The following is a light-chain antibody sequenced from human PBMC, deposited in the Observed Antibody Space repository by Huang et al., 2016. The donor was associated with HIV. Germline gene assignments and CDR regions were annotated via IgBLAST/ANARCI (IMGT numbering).Light chain of an antibody. J-gene: IGKJ2*01. Sequence: DIVMTQSPDSLAVSLGERATINCKSSQSVLYSFNNKSYLAWDQQKPRQPPKLLIYWAATRESGVPDRLSGSGSGTDFTLTISNLQAADVAVYYCQQYYNTPYTFGQGTKLELK. CDR3: QQYYNTPYT. V-gene: IGKV4-1*01. CDR2: WAA. CDR1: QSVLYSFNNKSY.